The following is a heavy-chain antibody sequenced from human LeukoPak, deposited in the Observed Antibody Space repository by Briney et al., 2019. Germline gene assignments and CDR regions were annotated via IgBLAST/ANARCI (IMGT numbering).Heavy chain of an antibody. CDR3: ARGLGTYCGGDCYDYYLGY. CDR1: GGSISSGGYY. CDR2: IYYSGST. J-gene: IGHJ4*02. Sequence: SQTLSLTCTVSGGSISSGGYYWSWLRQHPGTGLEWLGYIYYSGSTYYNPSLKSRVIISVDTSKNQFSLKLSSVTAADTAVYYCARGLGTYCGGDCYDYYLGYWGQGTLVTVSS. D-gene: IGHD2-21*02. V-gene: IGHV4-31*03.